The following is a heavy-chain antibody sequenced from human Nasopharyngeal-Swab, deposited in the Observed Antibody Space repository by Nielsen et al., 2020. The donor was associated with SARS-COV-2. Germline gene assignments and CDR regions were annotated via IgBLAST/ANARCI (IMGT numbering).Heavy chain of an antibody. CDR1: GYTFTSYG. V-gene: IGHV1-18*01. J-gene: IGHJ4*02. CDR2: ISAYNGNT. CDR3: ARDLGINRDIAAATSY. Sequence: ASVKVSCKASGYTFTSYGISWVRQAPGQGLEWLGWISAYNGNTNYAQKLQDRVTITTDTSTSTAYMELRSLRSDDTAVYYCARDLGINRDIAAATSYWGQGTLVTVSS. D-gene: IGHD6-13*01.